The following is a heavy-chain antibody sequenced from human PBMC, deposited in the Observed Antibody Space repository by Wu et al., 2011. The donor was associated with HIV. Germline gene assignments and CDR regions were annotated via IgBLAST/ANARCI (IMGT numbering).Heavy chain of an antibody. J-gene: IGHJ4*02. D-gene: IGHD3-22*01. V-gene: IGHV1-2*02. CDR3: ARGVYYDSSGYYSDY. CDR2: INPNSGGT. Sequence: TAYYMHWVRQAPGQGLEWMGWINPNSGGTNYAQKFQGRVTMTRDTSISTAYMELSRLRSDDTAVYYCARGVYYDSSGYYSDYWGQGTLVTVSS. CDR1: TAYY.